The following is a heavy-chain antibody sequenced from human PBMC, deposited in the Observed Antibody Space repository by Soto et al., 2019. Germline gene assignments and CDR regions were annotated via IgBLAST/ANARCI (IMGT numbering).Heavy chain of an antibody. CDR2: INHTGGT. CDR1: GGSVNGYY. CDR3: ATRITVFGLLIPPFDP. J-gene: IGHJ5*02. V-gene: IGHV4-34*01. D-gene: IGHD3-3*01. Sequence: SETMSLTCAVYGGSVNGYYWNWIRQPPGKGLEWIGEINHTGGTHYNPSPKSRVTMSVDTSKNQFSLRLSSVTAADTAIYYCATRITVFGLLIPPFDPWGQGTQVTVSS.